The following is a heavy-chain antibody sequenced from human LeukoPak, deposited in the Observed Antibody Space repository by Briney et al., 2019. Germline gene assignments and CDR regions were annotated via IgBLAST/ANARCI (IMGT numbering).Heavy chain of an antibody. V-gene: IGHV3-21*01. Sequence: GGSLRLSCAASGFTFSSYSMNWVRQAPGKGLEWVSSISSSSSYIYYADSVKGRFTISRDNAKNSLYLQMNSLRAEDTAVYYCARDGSGWYRQDWYFDLWGRGTLVTVSS. CDR3: ARDGSGWYRQDWYFDL. D-gene: IGHD6-19*01. CDR2: ISSSSSYI. J-gene: IGHJ2*01. CDR1: GFTFSSYS.